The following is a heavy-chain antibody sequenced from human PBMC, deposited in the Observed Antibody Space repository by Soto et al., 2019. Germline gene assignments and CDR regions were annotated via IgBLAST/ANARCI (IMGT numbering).Heavy chain of an antibody. Sequence: SQTLSLTCAISGDSVSSNSAAWNWIRQSPSRGLEWLGRTYYRSKWYNDYAISVKSRMIINPDTSKNQFSLQLNSVTPEDTAVYYCVRDYYGSGGTNWFDPWGQGTLVTVSS. V-gene: IGHV6-1*01. CDR1: GDSVSSNSAA. CDR2: TYYRSKWYN. D-gene: IGHD3-10*01. CDR3: VRDYYGSGGTNWFDP. J-gene: IGHJ5*02.